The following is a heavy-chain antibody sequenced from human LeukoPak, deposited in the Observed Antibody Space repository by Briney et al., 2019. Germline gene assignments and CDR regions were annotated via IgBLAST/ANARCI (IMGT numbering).Heavy chain of an antibody. CDR1: GYTFTGYY. D-gene: IGHD2-8*01. Sequence: GASVKVSCKASGYTFTGYYMHWVRQAPGQGLEWMGRINPNSGGTNYAQKFQGRVTMTRDTSISTAYMELSRLRSDDTAVYYCAGGGEGVLMVYARGNAFDIWGQGTMVIVSS. J-gene: IGHJ3*02. V-gene: IGHV1-2*06. CDR3: AGGGEGVLMVYARGNAFDI. CDR2: INPNSGGT.